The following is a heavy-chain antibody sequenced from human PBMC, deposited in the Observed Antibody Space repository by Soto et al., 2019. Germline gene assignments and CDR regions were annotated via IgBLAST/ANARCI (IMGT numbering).Heavy chain of an antibody. CDR3: TTANYGEGYYYYYYGMDV. J-gene: IGHJ6*02. CDR1: GFTFSNAW. Sequence: GSLRLSCAASGFTFSNAWMNWVRQAPGKGLEWVGRIKSKTDGGTTDYAAPVKGRFTISRDDSKNTLYLQMNSLKTEDTAVYYCTTANYGEGYYYYYYGMDVWGQGTTVTVSS. V-gene: IGHV3-15*07. CDR2: IKSKTDGGTT. D-gene: IGHD4-17*01.